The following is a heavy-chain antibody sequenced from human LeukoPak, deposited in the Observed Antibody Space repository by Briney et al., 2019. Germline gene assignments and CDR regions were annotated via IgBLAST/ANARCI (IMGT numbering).Heavy chain of an antibody. J-gene: IGHJ5*02. CDR3: ARHGYSSSDWFDP. CDR2: IYYSGST. V-gene: IGHV4-59*08. CDR1: GGSISSYY. D-gene: IGHD6-13*01. Sequence: SETLSLTCTVSGGSISSYYWSWIRQPPGKGLEWIGYIYYSGSTNYNPSLKSRVTISVDTSKNQFSLKLSSVTAADTAVYYCARHGYSSSDWFDPWGQGTLVTVSP.